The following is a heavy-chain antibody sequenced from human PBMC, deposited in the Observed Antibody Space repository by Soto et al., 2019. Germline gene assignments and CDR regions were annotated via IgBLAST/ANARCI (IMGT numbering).Heavy chain of an antibody. V-gene: IGHV5-51*01. CDR2: IYPGDSDT. CDR3: ASSCPGVSAAMPVSGMDV. D-gene: IGHD2-2*01. CDR1: GYSFTSYW. Sequence: PGESLKISCKGSGYSFTSYWSGWVRQMPGKGLEWMGIIYPGDSDTRYSPSFQGQVTSSADKSISTAYLQWSSLQASDTAMDYCASSCPGVSAAMPVSGMDVGGQGTTVTVSS. J-gene: IGHJ6*02.